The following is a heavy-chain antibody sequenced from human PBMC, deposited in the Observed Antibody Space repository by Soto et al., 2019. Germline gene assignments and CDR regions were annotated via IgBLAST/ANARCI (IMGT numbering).Heavy chain of an antibody. Sequence: SETLSLTCTVSGGSISSYYWSWVRQPPGKGLEWIGYIYYSGSTNYNPSLKSRVTISVDTSTNQFSLKLSPVTSADTAVYYCASYCWGCYRENNNWFDPWGQGTLVTVSS. J-gene: IGHJ5*02. CDR1: GGSISSYY. CDR2: IYYSGST. CDR3: ASYCWGCYRENNNWFDP. D-gene: IGHD3-16*02. V-gene: IGHV4-59*01.